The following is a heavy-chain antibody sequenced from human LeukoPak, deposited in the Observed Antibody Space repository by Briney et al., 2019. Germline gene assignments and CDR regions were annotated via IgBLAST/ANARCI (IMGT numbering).Heavy chain of an antibody. CDR2: IYYSGST. CDR3: ARVGTSPLNWFDP. CDR1: GGSISSYY. Sequence: PSETLSFTCTVSGGSISSYYWSWIRQPPGKGLEWIGYIYYSGSTNYNPSLKSRVTISVDTSKNQFSLKMSSVTAADTAVYYCARVGTSPLNWFDPWGQGTLVTVSS. D-gene: IGHD2-2*01. V-gene: IGHV4-59*01. J-gene: IGHJ5*02.